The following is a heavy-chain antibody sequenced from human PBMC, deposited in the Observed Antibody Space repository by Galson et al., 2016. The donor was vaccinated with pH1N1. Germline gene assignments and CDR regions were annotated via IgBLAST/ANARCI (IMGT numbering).Heavy chain of an antibody. CDR2: ISYDGRNE. J-gene: IGHJ5*02. CDR1: GFTFSSFG. Sequence: SLRLSCAASGFTFSSFGMHWVRQAPGKGLEWVAVISYDGRNEYYADSVKGRFALSRDNSKNTMYMQMNSLRPEDTAMYYCAKATEFCPGGSCYANWFDPWGQGTLVTVSS. CDR3: AKATEFCPGGSCYANWFDP. D-gene: IGHD2-15*01. V-gene: IGHV3-30*18.